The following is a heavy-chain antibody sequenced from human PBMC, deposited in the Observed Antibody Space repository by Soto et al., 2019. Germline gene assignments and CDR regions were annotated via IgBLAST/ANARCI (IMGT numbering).Heavy chain of an antibody. J-gene: IGHJ3*02. Sequence: SETLSLTCAVSGYSISSGYYWGWIRQPPGKGLEWIGSICHSGSTYYNPSLKSRVTISVDTSKNQFSLKLSSVTAADTAVYYCARQDSSPPDAFDIWGQGTMVTVSS. CDR2: ICHSGST. CDR3: ARQDSSPPDAFDI. D-gene: IGHD6-13*01. V-gene: IGHV4-38-2*01. CDR1: GYSISSGYY.